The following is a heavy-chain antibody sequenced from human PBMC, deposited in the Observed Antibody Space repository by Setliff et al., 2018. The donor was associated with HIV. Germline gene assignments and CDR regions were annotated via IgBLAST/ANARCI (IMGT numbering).Heavy chain of an antibody. D-gene: IGHD1-26*01. J-gene: IGHJ4*02. CDR1: GYTFTSYY. V-gene: IGHV1-46*01. CDR3: ARFRKFQLVGALDY. CDR2: INPISGNT. Sequence: ASVKVSCKASGYTFTSYYVHWVRQAPGQGLEWMGIINPISGNTNYAQNFQGRVTMTRDTSTSTAYMELSSLTSGDTAVYYCARFRKFQLVGALDYWGQGTLVTVSS.